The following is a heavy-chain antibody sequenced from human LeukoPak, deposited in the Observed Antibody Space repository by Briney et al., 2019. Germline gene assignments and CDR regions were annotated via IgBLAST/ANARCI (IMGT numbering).Heavy chain of an antibody. D-gene: IGHD5-18*01. CDR1: GFTFSSYG. CDR2: IRYDGSYK. Sequence: GGSLRLSCAASGFTFSSYGMHWVRQAPGKGLEWVAFIRYDGSYKYYADSVKGRFTISRDNSKNTLYLQMNSLRAEDTAVYYCAKEAAGYSYVNYLDYWGQGTLVTVSS. J-gene: IGHJ4*02. CDR3: AKEAAGYSYVNYLDY. V-gene: IGHV3-30*02.